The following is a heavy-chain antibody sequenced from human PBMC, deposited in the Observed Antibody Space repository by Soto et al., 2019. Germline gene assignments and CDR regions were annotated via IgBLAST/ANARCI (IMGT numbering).Heavy chain of an antibody. V-gene: IGHV4-59*01. Sequence: SETLSLTCTVSGGSISSYYWSWIRQPPGKGLEWIGYIYYSGSTNYNPSLKSRVTISVDTSKNQFSLKLSSVTAADTAVYYCARGGWEQKLADRIFDCWGQGNLVTVSS. CDR3: ARGGWEQKLADRIFDC. CDR2: IYYSGST. D-gene: IGHD6-13*01. CDR1: GGSISSYY. J-gene: IGHJ4*02.